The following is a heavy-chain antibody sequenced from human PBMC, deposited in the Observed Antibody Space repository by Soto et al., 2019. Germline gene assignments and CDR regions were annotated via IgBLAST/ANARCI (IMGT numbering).Heavy chain of an antibody. Sequence: QVQLVESGGGVVQPGRSLRLSCAASGFTFNSYPMHWVRQAPGKGLEWVAFISYDGSNKFYADSVEGRFIISRDNSRSTLFFQMNSLIAEDTAVYYCARRSSDFGAFDMWDQGTMVTVSS. CDR3: ARRSSDFGAFDM. D-gene: IGHD6-25*01. CDR1: GFTFNSYP. J-gene: IGHJ3*02. CDR2: ISYDGSNK. V-gene: IGHV3-30-3*01.